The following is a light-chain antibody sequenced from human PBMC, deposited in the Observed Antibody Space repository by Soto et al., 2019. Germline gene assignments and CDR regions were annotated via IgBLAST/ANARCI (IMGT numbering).Light chain of an antibody. CDR3: SSYSSTSTLYV. CDR1: TNDIGSYNY. Sequence: QSALTQPASVSGSPGQSITLSCAGTTNDIGSYNYVSWFQQHPGEAPKLIIFEVTHRPSGISTRFSGSKSGNTASLTISDLQAEDEAEYFCSSYSSTSTLYVFGTGTKLTVL. V-gene: IGLV2-14*01. J-gene: IGLJ1*01. CDR2: EVT.